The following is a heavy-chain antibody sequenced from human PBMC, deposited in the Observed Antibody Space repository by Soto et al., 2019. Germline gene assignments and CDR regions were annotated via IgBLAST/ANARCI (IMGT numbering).Heavy chain of an antibody. D-gene: IGHD6-13*01. V-gene: IGHV2-5*05. J-gene: IGHJ3*02. CDR2: IYWDDDK. Sequence: QITLKESGPTLVKPTQTLTLTCTFSGFSLSTSGVGVGWIRQPPGKALGGLALIYWDDDKRYGPSLKSRLTTPKDTPKTRVVLTMPNMDPVDTPTYYWANHFSSSCSPDAFDTGGQGKMVTVSS. CDR1: GFSLSTSGVG. CDR3: ANHFSSSCSPDAFDT.